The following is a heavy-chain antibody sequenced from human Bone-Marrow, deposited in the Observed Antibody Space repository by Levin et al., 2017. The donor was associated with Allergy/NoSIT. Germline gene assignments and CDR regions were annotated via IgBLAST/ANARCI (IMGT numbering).Heavy chain of an antibody. D-gene: IGHD3-10*01. J-gene: IGHJ6*02. Sequence: ASVKVSCKASGYTFTDYRMHWVRQAPGQGLEWMGRINPNSGGTNFAQKFQGRVTMTREMSISTAYMELSRLRSDDTAVYYCAREGNQNGMDVWGQGTTVTVSS. CDR1: GYTFTDYR. V-gene: IGHV1-2*06. CDR2: INPNSGGT. CDR3: AREGNQNGMDV.